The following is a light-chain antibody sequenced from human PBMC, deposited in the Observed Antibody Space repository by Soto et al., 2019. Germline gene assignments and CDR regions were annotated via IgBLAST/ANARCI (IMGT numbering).Light chain of an antibody. CDR1: QSVRRN. CDR2: GAS. CDR3: QQYNNWPPWT. J-gene: IGKJ1*01. Sequence: EIVMTQSPATLSVSLGERATLSCRASQSVRRNLAWYQQKPGQAPRLLIYGASTRATGIPARFSGSGSGTEFTLTISSLQSEDFAVYYCQQYNNWPPWTFGQGTKVEIK. V-gene: IGKV3-15*01.